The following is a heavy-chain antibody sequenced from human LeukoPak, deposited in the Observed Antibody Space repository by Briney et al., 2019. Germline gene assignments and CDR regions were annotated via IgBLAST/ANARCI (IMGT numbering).Heavy chain of an antibody. J-gene: IGHJ2*01. CDR2: IYYSGST. D-gene: IGHD4-11*01. V-gene: IGHV4-39*07. CDR3: ARGWGGSTSTVTTRPRYFDL. CDR1: GGSISSSSYY. Sequence: SETLSLTCTVSGGSISSSSYYWGWIRQPPGKGLEWIGSIYYSGSTYYNPSLKSRVTISVDTSKNQFSLKLSSVTAADTAVCYCARGWGGSTSTVTTRPRYFDLWGRGTLVTVSS.